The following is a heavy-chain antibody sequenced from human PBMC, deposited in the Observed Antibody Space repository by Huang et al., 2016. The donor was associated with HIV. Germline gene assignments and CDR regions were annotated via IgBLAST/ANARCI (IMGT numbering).Heavy chain of an antibody. Sequence: VQLVESGGGLVQPGWSLRLSCAASGFAFSQYAVHWVRQSAGEGLEWVSVIGGNSGDIAYAASVRGRFVISRDNAKKSLYLKMNGLRLEDTALYFCVIMDDYFDYWGQGVLVGVSS. CDR3: VIMDDYFDY. V-gene: IGHV3-9*01. J-gene: IGHJ4*02. CDR2: IGGNSGDI. CDR1: GFAFSQYA. D-gene: IGHD2-8*01.